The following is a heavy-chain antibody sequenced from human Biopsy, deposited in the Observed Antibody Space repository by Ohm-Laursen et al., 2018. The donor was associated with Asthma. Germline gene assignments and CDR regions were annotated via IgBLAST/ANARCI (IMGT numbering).Heavy chain of an antibody. CDR1: GFTFDDYA. J-gene: IGHJ4*02. Sequence: SLRLSCAASGFTFDDYAMHWVRQAPGKGLEWVSSISRSSSYIYYADSVKGRFAISRDNAKNSLYLQMNSLRAEDTAVYYCARDGTDMNEAMPKDYWGQGTLVTVSS. D-gene: IGHD2-2*01. CDR3: ARDGTDMNEAMPKDY. V-gene: IGHV3-21*01. CDR2: ISRSSSYI.